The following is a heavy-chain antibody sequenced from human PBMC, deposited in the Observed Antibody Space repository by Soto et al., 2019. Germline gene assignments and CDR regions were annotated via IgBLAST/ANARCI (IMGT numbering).Heavy chain of an antibody. V-gene: IGHV3-53*01. Sequence: EVQLVESGGGLIQPGGSLRLSCAVSGFTVSNNYMSWVRQAPGKGLEGVSVIYSGGYTAYGDSVKGRFTISRDNSKNTLYPKMNSRSAGATAVFFLASHPGGGGYWGQGTLVTVSS. CDR3: ASHPGGGGY. J-gene: IGHJ4*02. CDR2: IYSGGYT. D-gene: IGHD3-10*01. CDR1: GFTVSNNY.